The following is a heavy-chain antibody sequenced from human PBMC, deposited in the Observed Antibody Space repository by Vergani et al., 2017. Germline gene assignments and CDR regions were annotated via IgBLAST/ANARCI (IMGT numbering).Heavy chain of an antibody. D-gene: IGHD2-8*01. CDR3: ATSYCTNGVCYMGGYYYYYMDV. J-gene: IGHJ6*03. CDR1: GFTFSSYS. Sequence: EVQLVESGGGLVQPGGSLRLSCAASGFTFSSYSMNWVRQAPGKGLEWVSYISSSSSTIYYADSVKGRFTISRDNAKNSLYLQMNSLRAEDTAVYYCATSYCTNGVCYMGGYYYYYMDVWGKGTTVTVSS. V-gene: IGHV3-48*04. CDR2: ISSSSSTI.